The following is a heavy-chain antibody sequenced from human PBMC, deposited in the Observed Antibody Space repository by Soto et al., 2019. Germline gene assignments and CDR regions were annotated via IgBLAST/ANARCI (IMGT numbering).Heavy chain of an antibody. CDR2: INHTGGT. V-gene: IGHV4-34*01. CDR1: GGSVNGYY. J-gene: IGHJ5*02. CDR3: ATRITVFGLLIPPFDP. D-gene: IGHD3-3*01. Sequence: SETQSLTCAVYGGSVNGYYWNWIRHPPGKGLEWIGEINHTGGTHYNPSLKSRVTMSVDTSKNQFSLRLSSVTAADTAIYYCATRITVFGLLIPPFDPWGQGTQVTVSS.